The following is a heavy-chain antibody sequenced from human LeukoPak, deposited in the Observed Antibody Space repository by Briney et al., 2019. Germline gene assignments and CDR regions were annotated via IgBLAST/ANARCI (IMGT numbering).Heavy chain of an antibody. D-gene: IGHD3-10*01. V-gene: IGHV3-30*18. CDR3: AKGGLRGVIITYFDY. CDR1: GFTFSSYG. CDR2: ISYDGSNK. Sequence: HPGRSLRLSCAASGFTFSSYGMHWVRQAPGKGLEWVAVISYDGSNKYYADSVKGRFTISRDNSKNTLYLQMNSLRAEDTAVYYCAKGGLRGVIITYFDYWGQGTLVTVSS. J-gene: IGHJ4*02.